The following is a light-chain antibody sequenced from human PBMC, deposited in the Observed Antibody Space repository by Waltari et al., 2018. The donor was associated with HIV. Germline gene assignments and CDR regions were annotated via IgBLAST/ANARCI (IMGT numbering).Light chain of an antibody. CDR2: DAS. Sequence: IVMTQSPATLSVSPVDRTTLSCSTCPTVNMDLAWYQHILGQAPRLLIYDASTRATGIPSRFSGSGSETDFTLTISSLQSEDVAVYYCQQYNNWPPAWTFGRGSQVEIK. CDR3: QQYNNWPPAWT. J-gene: IGKJ1*01. CDR1: PTVNMD. V-gene: IGKV3-15*01.